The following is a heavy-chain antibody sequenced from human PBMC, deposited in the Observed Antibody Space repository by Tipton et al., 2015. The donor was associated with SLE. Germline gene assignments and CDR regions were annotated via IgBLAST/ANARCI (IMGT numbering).Heavy chain of an antibody. CDR3: EKSVVVVSPGDYYYYMDV. Sequence: TLSLTCTVSGDSFSSGSSSWNWVRQPAGKGLEWIGLIYNSGITNYNPSLQSRFTLSVDMSKNQFSLRLSSVTAADTGVDYCEKSVVVVSPGDYYYYMDVWGKGTTVTASS. D-gene: IGHD2-15*01. CDR1: GDSFSSGSSS. J-gene: IGHJ6*03. CDR2: IYNSGIT. V-gene: IGHV4-61*02.